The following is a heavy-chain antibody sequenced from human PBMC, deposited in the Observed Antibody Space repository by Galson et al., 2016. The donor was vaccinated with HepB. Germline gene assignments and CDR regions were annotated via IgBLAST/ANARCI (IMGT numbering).Heavy chain of an antibody. V-gene: IGHV3-30*03. CDR3: ATPRGYCSGGTCYGGHFYGMDV. Sequence: DSVKGRFTISRDNSENTLYLQMNSLRAEDTAVYYCATPRGYCSGGTCYGGHFYGMDVWGQGTTVIVSS. D-gene: IGHD2-15*01. J-gene: IGHJ6*02.